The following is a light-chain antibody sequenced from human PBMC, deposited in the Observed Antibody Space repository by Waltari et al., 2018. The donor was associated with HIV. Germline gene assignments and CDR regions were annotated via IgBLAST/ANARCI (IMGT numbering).Light chain of an antibody. V-gene: IGKV3-15*01. Sequence: ELVIPQSPATLSVSPGDSVTLSFRASQTLRRSVAWYQQKPSQAPRLLVYGASTRATGVPPRFSGRESGTDYTLSISSLQSEDFAVYYCQQYYDWPPYTFGQGTKLEIK. CDR3: QQYYDWPPYT. CDR1: QTLRRS. CDR2: GAS. J-gene: IGKJ2*01.